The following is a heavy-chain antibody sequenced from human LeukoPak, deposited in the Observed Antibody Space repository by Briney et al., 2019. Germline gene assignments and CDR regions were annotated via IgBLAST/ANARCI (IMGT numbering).Heavy chain of an antibody. V-gene: IGHV1-2*02. CDR2: LNPNRGDT. CDR3: ARGRNIEMTTMSGVSDY. D-gene: IGHD5-24*01. Sequence: ASVKVSCKASGYTFTDYYMHWVRQAPGQGLEWMGWLNPNRGDTNYAQKFQGRVSMTRDSSISTAYMDLSDLRSDDTAVYSCARGRNIEMTTMSGVSDYWGQGTLVTVSS. CDR1: GYTFTDYY. J-gene: IGHJ4*02.